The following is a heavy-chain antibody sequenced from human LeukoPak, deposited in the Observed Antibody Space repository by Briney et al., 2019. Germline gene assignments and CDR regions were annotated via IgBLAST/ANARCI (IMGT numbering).Heavy chain of an antibody. CDR1: GFTFTDAW. CDR3: TMDDVGLAPDY. J-gene: IGHJ4*02. V-gene: IGHV3-15*04. Sequence: PGGSLRLSCAASGFTFTDAWMSWVRQAPGKGLEWGGRIESTTDGGTTYYAAPVKGRFTISRDDSKNTLYLQMNSLKTEDTAVYFCTMDDVGLAPDYWGQGTLVTVSS. D-gene: IGHD1-26*01. CDR2: IESTTDGGTT.